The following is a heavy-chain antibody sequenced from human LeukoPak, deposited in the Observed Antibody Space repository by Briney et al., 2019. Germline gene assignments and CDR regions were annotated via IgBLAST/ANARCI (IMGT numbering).Heavy chain of an antibody. J-gene: IGHJ6*03. Sequence: ASVTVSCTASRYTFTGYYMHWVRQAPGPGLEWMGWIKPHSGGTNYAQKFQGRVTMTRDTSISTAYMELSRLRSDDTAVYYCARVGVWVGLPHMDVWGKGTTVTVSS. D-gene: IGHD3-10*01. V-gene: IGHV1-2*02. CDR2: IKPHSGGT. CDR1: RYTFTGYY. CDR3: ARVGVWVGLPHMDV.